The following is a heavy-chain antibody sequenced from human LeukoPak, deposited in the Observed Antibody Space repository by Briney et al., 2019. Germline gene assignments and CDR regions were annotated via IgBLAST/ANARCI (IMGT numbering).Heavy chain of an antibody. J-gene: IGHJ4*02. D-gene: IGHD1-26*01. Sequence: QPGGSLRLSCAASGFTFSSYAMSWVRQAPGKGLEWVSAISGSGGSTYYADSVKGRFTISRDNSKNTLYLQMNSLRAQDTAVYYCAKDVGLKPSRPLDYWGQGTLVTVSS. CDR1: GFTFSSYA. V-gene: IGHV3-23*01. CDR3: AKDVGLKPSRPLDY. CDR2: ISGSGGST.